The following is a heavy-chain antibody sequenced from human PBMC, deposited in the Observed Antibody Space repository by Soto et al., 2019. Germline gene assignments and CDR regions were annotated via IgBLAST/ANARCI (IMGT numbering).Heavy chain of an antibody. CDR3: ANSNWFYP. CDR1: GGSISSRGYY. Sequence: QLQLQESGPGLVKPSETLSLTCTVSGGSISSRGYYWGWIRQPPGKGLEWIGTIYYSGSTYYNPSLKSRVTIYVDTSKNQFSLKLSSVTASDKAVYYCANSNWFYPWGQGTLVNVSS. J-gene: IGHJ5*02. CDR2: IYYSGST. V-gene: IGHV4-39*01.